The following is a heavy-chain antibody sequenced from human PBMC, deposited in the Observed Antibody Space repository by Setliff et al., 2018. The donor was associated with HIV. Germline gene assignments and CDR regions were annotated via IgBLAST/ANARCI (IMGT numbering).Heavy chain of an antibody. V-gene: IGHV4-4*07. CDR3: ASSLSGDSEPWYFDL. D-gene: IGHD4-17*01. CDR1: GGAMSGYY. CDR2: IYSSGST. Sequence: LSLTCTVSGGAMSGYYWNWIRQPAGKGLEWIGRIYSSGSTNHNPSLKSRITISIDTSKSQFYLKLRSVTAADTAVYYCASSLSGDSEPWYFDLWGRGTLVTVSS. J-gene: IGHJ2*01.